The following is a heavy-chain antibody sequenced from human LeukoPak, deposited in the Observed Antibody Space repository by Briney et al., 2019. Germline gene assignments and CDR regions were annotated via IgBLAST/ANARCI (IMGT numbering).Heavy chain of an antibody. Sequence: ASVKVSCKASGYTFTGYYMHWVRQAPGQGLEWMGIINPSGGSTSYAQKFQGRVTMTRDTSTSTVYMELSSLRSEDTAVYYCARARPYCSGGSCYSRANWFDPWGQGTLVTVSS. D-gene: IGHD2-15*01. J-gene: IGHJ5*02. CDR1: GYTFTGYY. CDR2: INPSGGST. CDR3: ARARPYCSGGSCYSRANWFDP. V-gene: IGHV1-46*01.